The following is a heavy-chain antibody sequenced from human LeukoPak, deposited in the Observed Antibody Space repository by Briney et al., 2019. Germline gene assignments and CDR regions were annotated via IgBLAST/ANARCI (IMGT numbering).Heavy chain of an antibody. Sequence: ASVKVSCKASEYTFSDYFIHWVRQAPGQGLEWMGIINPRGVSTSYAQRFQGRVTMTGDTSTSTVYMELSSLRSEDTAVYYCARDFTVDGTGGFDYWGQGTLVTVSS. CDR2: INPRGVST. J-gene: IGHJ4*02. CDR3: ARDFTVDGTGGFDY. CDR1: EYTFSDYF. D-gene: IGHD6-19*01. V-gene: IGHV1-46*01.